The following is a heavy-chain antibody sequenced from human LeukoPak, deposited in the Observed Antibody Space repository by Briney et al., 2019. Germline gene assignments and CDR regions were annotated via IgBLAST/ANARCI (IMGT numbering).Heavy chain of an antibody. CDR2: INHSGST. CDR1: GGSFSGYY. J-gene: IGHJ6*02. CDR3: ARVVYYYYGMTS. D-gene: IGHD3-16*02. Sequence: PSETLSLTCAVYGGSFSGYYWSWIRQPPGKGLEWIGEINHSGSTNYNPSLKSRVTISVDTSKNQFSLKLSSVTAADTAVYYCARVVYYYYGMTSGAKGPRSPSP. V-gene: IGHV4-34*01.